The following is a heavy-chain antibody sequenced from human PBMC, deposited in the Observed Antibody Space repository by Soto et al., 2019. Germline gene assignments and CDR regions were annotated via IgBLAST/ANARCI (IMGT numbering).Heavy chain of an antibody. V-gene: IGHV5-51*01. J-gene: IGHJ6*02. D-gene: IGHD5-18*01. Sequence: PGESLKISCKGSGYSFTSYWIGWVRQMPGKGLEWMGIIYPGDSDTRYSPSFQGQVTISADKSISTAYLQWSSLKASDTAMYYCARSGYSYGYLAYYYYYGMDVWGQGTTVTVSS. CDR2: IYPGDSDT. CDR1: GYSFTSYW. CDR3: ARSGYSYGYLAYYYYYGMDV.